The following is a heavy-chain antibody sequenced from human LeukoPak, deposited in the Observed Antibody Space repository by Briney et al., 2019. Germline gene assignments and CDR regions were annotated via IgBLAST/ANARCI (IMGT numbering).Heavy chain of an antibody. J-gene: IGHJ4*02. CDR2: TSSSDAGT. CDR3: AKAPVTSCRGAYCYPFDS. Sequence: GGSLRLSCAASGFTLSTYAMSWVRQTPGKGLEGVAATSSSDAGTYHADSVRGRFTISRDNSQNTLYLQMNSLRAEDAAVYFCAKAPVTSCRGAYCYPFDSWGQGTLVTVSS. D-gene: IGHD2-21*01. V-gene: IGHV3-23*01. CDR1: GFTLSTYA.